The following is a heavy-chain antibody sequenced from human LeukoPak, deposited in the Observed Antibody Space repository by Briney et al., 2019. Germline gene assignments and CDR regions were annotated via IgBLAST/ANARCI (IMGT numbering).Heavy chain of an antibody. CDR2: ISDSGGRT. J-gene: IGHJ4*02. V-gene: IGHV3-23*01. D-gene: IGHD3-10*01. CDR3: AKRGVVIRVFLVGFHKEAYYFDS. CDR1: GITLSNYG. Sequence: QPGGSLRLSCAVFGITLSNYGMSWVRQAPGKGLEWVAGISDSGGRTTYADSVRGRFTISRDNPKNTLYLQMNSLRAEDTAVYFCAKRGVVIRVFLVGFHKEAYYFDSWGQGALVTVSS.